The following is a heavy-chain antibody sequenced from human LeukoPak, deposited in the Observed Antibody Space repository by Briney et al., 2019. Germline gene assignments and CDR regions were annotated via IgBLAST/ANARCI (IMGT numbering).Heavy chain of an antibody. CDR2: TSTHNGNR. J-gene: IGHJ5*02. Sequence: ASVKVSCKASGYTFSDFGISWVRQAPGQGLEWMGWTSTHNGNRNYLQKFQGRVTMTTDTSTSTAYVELNGLTSDDTAVYYCARGAGRDFWSGYCATWGQGTLVTVSS. CDR1: GYTFSDFG. D-gene: IGHD3-3*01. CDR3: ARGAGRDFWSGYCAT. V-gene: IGHV1-18*01.